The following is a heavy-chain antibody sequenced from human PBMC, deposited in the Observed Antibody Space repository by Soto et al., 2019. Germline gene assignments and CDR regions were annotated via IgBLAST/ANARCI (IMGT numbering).Heavy chain of an antibody. D-gene: IGHD6-13*01. Sequence: SQTLSLSFAISGDSVSSNSSAWNCISQSPSRGLEWLGRTYYRSKLYNDYAVSVKSRITINPDTSKNQFSLQLNSVTPEDTAVYYCARDRLVLDYYYGMDVWGQGTTVTVSS. CDR1: GDSVSSNSSA. V-gene: IGHV6-1*01. CDR3: ARDRLVLDYYYGMDV. J-gene: IGHJ6*02. CDR2: TYYRSKLYN.